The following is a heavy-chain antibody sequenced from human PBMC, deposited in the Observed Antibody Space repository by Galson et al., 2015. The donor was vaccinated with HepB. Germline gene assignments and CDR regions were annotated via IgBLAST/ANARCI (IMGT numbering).Heavy chain of an antibody. Sequence: SLRLSCAASGFTFSDAWLSWVRQAPGKGLEWVGRIKSKIDGGTTDYAAPVKGRFTISRDDSKNTLYLQMNSLKTEDTAVYYCTTHWTFCSSTSCYVYWYFDLRGRGTLVTVSS. CDR3: TTHWTFCSSTSCYVYWYFDL. V-gene: IGHV3-15*01. D-gene: IGHD2-2*01. J-gene: IGHJ2*01. CDR1: GFTFSDAW. CDR2: IKSKIDGGTT.